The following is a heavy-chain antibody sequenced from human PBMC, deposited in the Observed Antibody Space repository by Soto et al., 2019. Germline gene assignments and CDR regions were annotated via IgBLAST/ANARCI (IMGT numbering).Heavy chain of an antibody. V-gene: IGHV4-61*01. CDR2: IFYSGRT. Sequence: QVQLQESGPGLVKPSETLSLTCTVSGGSVSSTSYYWNWIRQPPGKGLEWIGNIFYSGRTNYNPSLKNRVTISVDMSMNQFSLKLGSVTAADTPMYYCVRGSRGATLDYWGQGVLVTVSS. CDR3: VRGSRGATLDY. J-gene: IGHJ4*02. D-gene: IGHD3-10*01. CDR1: GGSVSSTSYY.